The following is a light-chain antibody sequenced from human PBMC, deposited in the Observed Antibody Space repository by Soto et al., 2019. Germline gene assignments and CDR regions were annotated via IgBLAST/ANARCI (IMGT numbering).Light chain of an antibody. CDR3: QQYDASPT. CDR1: QVVRSDY. V-gene: IGKV3-20*01. J-gene: IGKJ4*01. CDR2: GAS. Sequence: LLTQSPGTLSLSPGERATLSCRASQVVRSDYLAWYQQKPGQAPRLLMYGASSRATGTPDRFTGSGSGTDFTLTISKLEPEDLAVYFCQQYDASPTFGGGTKV.